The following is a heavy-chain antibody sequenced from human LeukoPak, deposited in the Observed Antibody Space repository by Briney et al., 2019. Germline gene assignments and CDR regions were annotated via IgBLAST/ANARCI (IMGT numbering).Heavy chain of an antibody. V-gene: IGHV3-23*01. CDR2: ISGSGSTT. D-gene: IGHD2-2*01. J-gene: IGHJ4*02. CDR1: GFTFSSYT. CDR3: AKDKVVPAATFDY. Sequence: GGSLRLSCAASGFTFSSYTVSWVRQAPGKGLEWVSSISGSGSTTYLADSVKGRFTISRDNSKNMMYLQMNSLRAEDTAVYYCAKDKVVPAATFDYWGQGTLVTVSS.